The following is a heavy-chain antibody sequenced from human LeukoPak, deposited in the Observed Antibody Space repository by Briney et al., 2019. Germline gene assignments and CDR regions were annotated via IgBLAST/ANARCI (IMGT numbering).Heavy chain of an antibody. J-gene: IGHJ6*02. CDR3: ARRMAGIYYYYYGMDV. CDR1: GYTFTSYE. CDR2: MNPNSGNT. D-gene: IGHD1-14*01. Sequence: GSSVKVSCKASGYTFTSYEINWVRQAIGQALEWMGWMNPNSGNTGYAQKFQGRVTMTRNTSISTAYMELSSLRSEDTAEYYCARRMAGIYYYYYGMDVWGQGTTVTVSS. V-gene: IGHV1-8*01.